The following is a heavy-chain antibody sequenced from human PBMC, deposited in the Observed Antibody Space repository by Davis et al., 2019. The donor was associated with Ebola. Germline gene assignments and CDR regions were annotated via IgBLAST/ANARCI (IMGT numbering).Heavy chain of an antibody. CDR3: ARGESSRVILYYYYGMDV. D-gene: IGHD3-16*01. CDR1: GYTFTGYY. J-gene: IGHJ6*02. Sequence: ASVKVSCKASGYTFTGYYMHWVRQAPGQGLEWMGWINPNSGGTNYAQKFQGRVTMTRDTSISTAYMELSRLRSEDTAVYYCARGESSRVILYYYYGMDVWGQGTTVTVSS. CDR2: INPNSGGT. V-gene: IGHV1-2*02.